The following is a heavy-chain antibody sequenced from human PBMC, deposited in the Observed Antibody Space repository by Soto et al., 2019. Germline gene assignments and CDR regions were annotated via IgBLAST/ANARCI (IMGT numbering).Heavy chain of an antibody. V-gene: IGHV4-30-4*01. D-gene: IGHD2-2*02. CDR2: HYYSGST. Sequence: QVQLQESGPGLVKPSQTLSLTCTVSGGSISSGDYYWSWLRQHPGKGLEWIGYHYYSGSTYYNPSLMSQVIISIDTSKNQFSLKLSSVTAADTAVYYCARDRVPAGIHHTWFDPWCQGILVTVSS. J-gene: IGHJ5*02. CDR1: GGSISSGDYY. CDR3: ARDRVPAGIHHTWFDP.